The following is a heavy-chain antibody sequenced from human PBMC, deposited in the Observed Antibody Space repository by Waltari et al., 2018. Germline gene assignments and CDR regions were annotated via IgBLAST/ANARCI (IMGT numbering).Heavy chain of an antibody. CDR3: ARWTFYYESDWFDP. D-gene: IGHD3-22*01. CDR2: IDPNSGDT. J-gene: IGHJ5*02. CDR1: GYTFIGHH. Sequence: QVPLVQSGAEVKKPGASVKVSCKASGYTFIGHHMHWVRQAPGQGLEWMGWIDPNSGDTNYAQKFQGRVTLTRDTSISTAYLELSRLRSDDTAIYYCARWTFYYESDWFDPWGQGTLVTVSS. V-gene: IGHV1-2*02.